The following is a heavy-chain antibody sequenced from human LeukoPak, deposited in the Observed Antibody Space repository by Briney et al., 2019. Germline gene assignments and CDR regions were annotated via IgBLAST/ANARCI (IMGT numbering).Heavy chain of an antibody. CDR3: ARGEEAYYDSSGYYGMDV. D-gene: IGHD3-22*01. V-gene: IGHV1-2*02. J-gene: IGHJ6*02. CDR2: INPNSGGT. CDR1: GYTFTGYY. Sequence: ASVTVSCKASGYTFTGYYMHWVRQAPGQGLEWMGWINPNSGGTNYAQKFQGRVTMTRDTSISTAYMELSRLRSDDTAVYYCARGEEAYYDSSGYYGMDVWGQGTTVTVSS.